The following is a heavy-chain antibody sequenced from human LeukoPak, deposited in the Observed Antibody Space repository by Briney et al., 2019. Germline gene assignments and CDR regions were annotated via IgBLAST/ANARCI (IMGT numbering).Heavy chain of an antibody. V-gene: IGHV3-33*01. CDR2: IWHDGSSK. J-gene: IGHJ4*02. CDR1: GITFSNYG. CDR3: ARGKYCSGGSCYGTRRDGYNYYYY. Sequence: GRSLRLSCAASGITFSNYGMHWVRQAPGKGLEWVAIIWHDGSSKYYGDSVKGRFTISRDKSKNTLYLQMNSLRAEDTAVYYCARGKYCSGGSCYGTRRDGYNYYYYWGQGTLVTVSS. D-gene: IGHD2-15*01.